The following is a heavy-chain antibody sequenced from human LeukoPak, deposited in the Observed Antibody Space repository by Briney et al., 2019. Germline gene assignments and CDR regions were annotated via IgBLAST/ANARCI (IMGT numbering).Heavy chain of an antibody. CDR2: MNPNSGNT. J-gene: IGHJ3*02. D-gene: IGHD3-22*01. CDR3: ARGDSSGYGRDAFDI. CDR1: GYTFTSYD. Sequence: ASVKVSCKASGYTFTSYDINGVRQASGQGLEWMGWMNPNSGNTGYAQKFQGRDTMTRNTSISTAYMELSSLRSEDTAVYYCARGDSSGYGRDAFDIWGQGTMVTVSS. V-gene: IGHV1-8*01.